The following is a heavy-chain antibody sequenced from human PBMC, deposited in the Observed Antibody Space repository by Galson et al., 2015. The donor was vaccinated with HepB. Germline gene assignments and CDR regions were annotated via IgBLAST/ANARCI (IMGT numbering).Heavy chain of an antibody. CDR2: IYYSGST. CDR3: AQSLYCSGGSCYSGLNAFDI. CDR1: GGSISSGGYY. Sequence: SLTCTVSGGSISSGGYYWSWIRQHPGKGLEWIGYIYYSGSTYYNPSLKSRVTISVDTSKNQFSLKLSSVTAADTAVYYCAQSLYCSGGSCYSGLNAFDIWGQGTMVTVSS. V-gene: IGHV4-31*03. D-gene: IGHD2-15*01. J-gene: IGHJ3*02.